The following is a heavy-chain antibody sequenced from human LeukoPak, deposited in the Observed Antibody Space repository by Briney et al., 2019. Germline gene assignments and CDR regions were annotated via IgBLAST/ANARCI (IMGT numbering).Heavy chain of an antibody. V-gene: IGHV4-34*01. D-gene: IGHD1-1*01. J-gene: IGHJ5*02. Sequence: SETLSLTCAVYGASLSDYYWSWIRQPPGKGLEWIGEIDQSGSTKRSPSLRSRLTISIDTSRNHFSLDLTSVTAADTAVYYCVTSSQLGSYNWFDPWGQGTLVTVSS. CDR1: GASLSDYY. CDR2: IDQSGST. CDR3: VTSSQLGSYNWFDP.